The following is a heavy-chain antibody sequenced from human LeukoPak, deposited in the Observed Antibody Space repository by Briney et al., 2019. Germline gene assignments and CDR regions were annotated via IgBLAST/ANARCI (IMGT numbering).Heavy chain of an antibody. CDR1: GYTLTELS. D-gene: IGHD3-3*01. J-gene: IGHJ4*02. CDR2: FDPEDGET. Sequence: ASVKVSCKVSGYTLTELSMHWVRQAPGKGLEWMGGFDPEDGETIYAQKFQGRVTMTEDTSTDTAYMELSSLRSEDTAVYYCATGITIFGVVGPHDYWGQGTLVTVSS. CDR3: ATGITIFGVVGPHDY. V-gene: IGHV1-24*01.